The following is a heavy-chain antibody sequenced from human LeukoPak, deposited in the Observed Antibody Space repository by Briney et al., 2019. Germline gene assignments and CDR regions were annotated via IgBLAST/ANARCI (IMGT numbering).Heavy chain of an antibody. V-gene: IGHV3-48*04. Sequence: GGSLRLSCAASGFTFSSYNMNWVRQAPGKGLEWVSYISSSSSTLYYADSVKGRFTISRDNAKNSLFLQMNSLRAEDTAVYYCARDSSRGWPGVSDYWGQGTLVTVSS. CDR3: ARDSSRGWPGVSDY. CDR1: GFTFSSYN. D-gene: IGHD6-19*01. CDR2: ISSSSSTL. J-gene: IGHJ4*02.